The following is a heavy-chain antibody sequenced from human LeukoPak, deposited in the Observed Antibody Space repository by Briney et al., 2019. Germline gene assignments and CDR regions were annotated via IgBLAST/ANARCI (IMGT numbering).Heavy chain of an antibody. V-gene: IGHV4-30-2*01. CDR1: GGSISSGGYY. CDR2: IYHSGST. Sequence: PSETLSLTCTVSGGSISSGGYYWSWIRQPPGKGLEWIGYIYHSGSTYYNPSLKSRVTISVDRSKNQFSLKLSSMTAADTAVYYCARDSYGFSFDYWGQGTLVTVSS. CDR3: ARDSYGFSFDY. J-gene: IGHJ4*02. D-gene: IGHD5-18*01.